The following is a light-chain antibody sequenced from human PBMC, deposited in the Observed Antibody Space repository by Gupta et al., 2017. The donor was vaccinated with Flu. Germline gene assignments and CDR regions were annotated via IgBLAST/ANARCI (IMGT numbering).Light chain of an antibody. Sequence: TLSVSPGERATLSCRASQSVSSDLAWYQQKPGQAPRLLIYGASTRATDIPARFSGSGSGTDFTLTISSLQSEDFAVYYCQQYNNWPPRYTFGQGTKLEIK. CDR3: QQYNNWPPRYT. CDR1: QSVSSD. J-gene: IGKJ2*01. CDR2: GAS. V-gene: IGKV3-15*01.